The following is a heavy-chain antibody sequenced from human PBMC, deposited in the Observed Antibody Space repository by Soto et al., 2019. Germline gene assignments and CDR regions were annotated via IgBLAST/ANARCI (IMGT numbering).Heavy chain of an antibody. CDR1: GFTFKNYG. CDR2: IWYDGSKK. CDR3: AGLGLGSASWYVDY. Sequence: QVQLVESGGGVVQPGRSLRLSCEGSGFTFKNYGMHWVRQAPGKGLEWVAVIWYDGSKKYFADSVKGRFSISRDNSKNTLYLEMNNLRSEDTALYYCAGLGLGSASWYVDYWGQGTLVTVSS. D-gene: IGHD2-2*01. J-gene: IGHJ4*02. V-gene: IGHV3-33*01.